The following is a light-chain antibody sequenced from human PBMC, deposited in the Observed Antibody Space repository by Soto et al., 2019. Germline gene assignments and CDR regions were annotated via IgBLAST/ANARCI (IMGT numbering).Light chain of an antibody. CDR2: GVS. CDR3: SSHTISSALQV. V-gene: IGLV2-14*01. J-gene: IGLJ1*01. CDR1: ITDIGAYNY. Sequence: QSVLTQPASVSGSPGQSITISCTGTITDIGAYNYVSWYQQHPGKAPKLMIYGVSNRPSGVSNRFSGSKSGNTASLTISGLQADDEADYYCSSHTISSALQVFGTGTKVTVL.